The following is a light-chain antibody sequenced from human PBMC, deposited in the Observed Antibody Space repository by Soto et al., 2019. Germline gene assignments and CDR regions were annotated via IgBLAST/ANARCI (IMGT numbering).Light chain of an antibody. CDR2: RAS. Sequence: DIQMTQSPSTLSASVGDRVTITCRASQSIDIWLAWYQQRPGQAPKLLIYRASTLESGVPSRLSGSGSGTEFTLTISSLQPDDFATYYCQQYSHYYTFGQGTKLEI. J-gene: IGKJ2*01. CDR1: QSIDIW. V-gene: IGKV1-5*03. CDR3: QQYSHYYT.